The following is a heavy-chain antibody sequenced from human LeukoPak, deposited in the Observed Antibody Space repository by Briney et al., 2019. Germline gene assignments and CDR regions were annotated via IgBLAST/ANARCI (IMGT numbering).Heavy chain of an antibody. J-gene: IGHJ4*02. CDR2: ISSSSSYI. Sequence: PGGSLRLSCAASGFTFSSYSMNWVRRAPGKGLEWVSSISSSSSYIYYADSVKGRFTISRDNAKNSLYLQMNSLRAEDTAVYYCARESAYYYDSSGYYNFDYWGQGTLVTVSS. CDR1: GFTFSSYS. CDR3: ARESAYYYDSSGYYNFDY. V-gene: IGHV3-21*01. D-gene: IGHD3-22*01.